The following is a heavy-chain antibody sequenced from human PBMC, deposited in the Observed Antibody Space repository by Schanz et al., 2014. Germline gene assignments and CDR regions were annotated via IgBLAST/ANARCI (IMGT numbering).Heavy chain of an antibody. J-gene: IGHJ4*02. CDR3: AREDCSATSCYFRY. D-gene: IGHD2-21*01. CDR2: IRYDGRNK. Sequence: VQLVESGGGLVQPGGSLRLSCAASGFTFSIYGMSWIRQAPGKGLEWVAVIRYDGRNKNFVESVKGRFTISRDNSNNTVYLQMNTLRAEDTAVYYCAREDCSATSCYFRYWGQGTLVTVSS. CDR1: GFTFSIYG. V-gene: IGHV3-33*08.